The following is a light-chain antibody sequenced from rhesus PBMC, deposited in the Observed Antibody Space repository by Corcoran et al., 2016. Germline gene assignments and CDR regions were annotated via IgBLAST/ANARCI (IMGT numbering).Light chain of an antibody. CDR2: EVS. V-gene: IGLV2-32*02. CDR1: SSDIGYYNY. Sequence: QAALTQPRSVSGSPGQSVTISCTGTSSDIGYYNYVSWYQQHPDTAPKLMISEVSKRPSGVSDRFSGSKSGNTASLTISGLQAEDEADYHGSSYAGNNIYIFGAGTRLTVL. CDR3: SSYAGNNIYI. J-gene: IGLJ1*01.